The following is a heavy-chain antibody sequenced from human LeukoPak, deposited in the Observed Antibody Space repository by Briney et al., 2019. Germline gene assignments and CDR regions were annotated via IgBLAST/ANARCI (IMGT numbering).Heavy chain of an antibody. J-gene: IGHJ6*02. D-gene: IGHD4-23*01. CDR3: ARDLDYGGSDRPYYYYYYGMDV. CDR1: GFTFSSYS. V-gene: IGHV3-48*02. Sequence: GGSLRLSCAASGFTFSSYSMNWVRQAPGKGLEWVSYISSSSSTIYYADSVKGRFTISRDNAKNSLYLQMNSLRDEDTAVYYCARDLDYGGSDRPYYYYYYGMDVWGQGTTVTVSS. CDR2: ISSSSSTI.